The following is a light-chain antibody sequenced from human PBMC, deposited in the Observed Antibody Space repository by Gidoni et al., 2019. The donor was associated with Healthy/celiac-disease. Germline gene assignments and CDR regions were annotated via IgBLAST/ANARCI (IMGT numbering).Light chain of an antibody. J-gene: IGLJ2*01. V-gene: IGLV2-14*01. CDR1: SSDVGGYNY. CDR3: SSYTSSSTPVV. CDR2: EVS. Sequence: QSALGPQPASVSGSPGQSLTISCTGTSSDVGGYNYFSWYQQHPGKAPQLMIYEVSNRPSGFSNRFSGSKSGNTASLTISGLQAEDEADYYCSSYTSSSTPVVFGGGTKLTV.